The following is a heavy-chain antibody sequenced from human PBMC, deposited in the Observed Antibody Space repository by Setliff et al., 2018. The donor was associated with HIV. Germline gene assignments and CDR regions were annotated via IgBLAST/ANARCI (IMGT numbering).Heavy chain of an antibody. CDR2: ISYSGNA. J-gene: IGHJ5*02. D-gene: IGHD6-13*01. Sequence: PSETLSLTCAVSGYFISSGYYWGWVRQSPGKGLEWIGTISYSGNAYYNPSLKSRVTISVDTSKSQFSLNVKSMTAADTAIYYCARRGSSWYSHWFDPWGQGTLVTVSS. V-gene: IGHV4-38-2*01. CDR1: GYFISSGYY. CDR3: ARRGSSWYSHWFDP.